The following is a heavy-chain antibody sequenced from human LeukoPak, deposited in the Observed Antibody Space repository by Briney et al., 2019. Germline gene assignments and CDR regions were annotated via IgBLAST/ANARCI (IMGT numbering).Heavy chain of an antibody. CDR2: MNPNSGNT. Sequence: ASVKVSCKASGYTFTSYDINWVRQATGQGLEWMGWMNPNSGNTGYAQKFQGRVTMTRNTSISTAYMELSSLRSEDTAVYYCASFIKDRYYYYYGMDAWGQGTTVTVSS. CDR3: ASFIKDRYYYYYGMDA. J-gene: IGHJ6*02. V-gene: IGHV1-8*01. CDR1: GYTFTSYD.